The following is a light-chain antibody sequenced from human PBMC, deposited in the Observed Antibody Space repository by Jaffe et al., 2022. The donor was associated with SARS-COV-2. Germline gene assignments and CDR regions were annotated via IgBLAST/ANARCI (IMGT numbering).Light chain of an antibody. Sequence: DIQMTQSPSSLSASVGDRVTVTCRASQSISSYLNWYQQKPMKAPKLLIYAASSLQSGVPSRFSGSGSGTDFTLTISCLQPEDFAAYYCQQSYNPPFTFGPGTKVDV. CDR3: QQSYNPPFT. V-gene: IGKV1-39*01. CDR1: QSISSY. J-gene: IGKJ3*01. CDR2: AAS.